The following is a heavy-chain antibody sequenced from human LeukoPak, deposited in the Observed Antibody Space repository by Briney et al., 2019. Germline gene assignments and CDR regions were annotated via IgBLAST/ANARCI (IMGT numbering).Heavy chain of an antibody. CDR1: GFTFSSYS. D-gene: IGHD2-15*01. Sequence: KSGGSLRLSCVGSGFTFSSYSMIWVRQAPGKGLEWVSFISGTSSYIYYADSVKGRFTISRDNAKKSVYLQMNSLRGEDTALYYCARNWWTHKNDFDYWGQGTPVTVSS. CDR3: ARNWWTHKNDFDY. CDR2: ISGTSSYI. V-gene: IGHV3-21*01. J-gene: IGHJ4*02.